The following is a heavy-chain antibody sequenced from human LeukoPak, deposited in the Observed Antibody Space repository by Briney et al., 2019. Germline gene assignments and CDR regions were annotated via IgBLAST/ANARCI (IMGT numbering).Heavy chain of an antibody. CDR2: IYYSGST. D-gene: IGHD3-16*01. V-gene: IGHV4-59*11. CDR3: ANGGYYYYYMDV. J-gene: IGHJ6*03. Sequence: PSETMSLTCTVSGGSISSHYWSWIRPPPGKGLEWIGYIYYSGSTNYNPYLKSRVTISVDTSKNQFSLKLSSVTAADTAVYYCANGGYYYYYMDVWGKGTTVTVSS. CDR1: GGSISSHY.